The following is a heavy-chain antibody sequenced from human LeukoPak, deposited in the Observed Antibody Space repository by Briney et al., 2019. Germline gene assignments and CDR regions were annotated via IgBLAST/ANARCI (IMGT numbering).Heavy chain of an antibody. J-gene: IGHJ3*02. CDR2: IYDSGST. D-gene: IGHD3-22*01. CDR3: ASLTTADAFDI. CDR1: GGSISSYC. Sequence: SETLSLTCTVSGGSISSYCWSWIRQPPGKGLEWIGYIYDSGSTNYNPSLKSRVTISVDTSKNQFSLKLSSVTAADTAVFYCASLTTADAFDIWGQGTMVTVSS. V-gene: IGHV4-59*01.